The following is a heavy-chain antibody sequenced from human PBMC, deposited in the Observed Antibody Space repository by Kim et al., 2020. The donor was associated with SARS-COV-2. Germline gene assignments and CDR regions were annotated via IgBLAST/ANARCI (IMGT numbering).Heavy chain of an antibody. J-gene: IGHJ4*02. Sequence: PSRTSRVTISVDTSKNQFSLKLSSVTAADTAVYYCARAHYPLTVTTWFGYWGQGTLVTVSS. CDR3: ARAHYPLTVTTWFGY. D-gene: IGHD4-17*01. V-gene: IGHV4-59*01.